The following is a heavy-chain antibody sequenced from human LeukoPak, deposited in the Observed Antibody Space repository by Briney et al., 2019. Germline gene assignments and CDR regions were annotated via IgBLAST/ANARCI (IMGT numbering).Heavy chain of an antibody. Sequence: SETLSLTCTVSGGSISSSSYYWGWIRQPPGKGLEWIGSIYYSGSTYYNPSLKSRVTISVDTSKNQFSLKLSSVTAADTAVYYCAISQGYYFDYWGQGTLVTVS. CDR3: AISQGYYFDY. V-gene: IGHV4-39*01. CDR1: GGSISSSSYY. J-gene: IGHJ4*02. CDR2: IYYSGST.